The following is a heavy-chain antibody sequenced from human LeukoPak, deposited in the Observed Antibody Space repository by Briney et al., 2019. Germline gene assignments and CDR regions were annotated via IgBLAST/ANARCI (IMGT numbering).Heavy chain of an antibody. CDR3: ASPGENYYDSSGYHTFDY. D-gene: IGHD3-22*01. CDR1: GYTFTSYA. J-gene: IGHJ4*02. CDR2: INTNTGNP. Sequence: ASVTVSCKASGYTFTSYAMNWVRQAPGQGLEWMGWINTNTGNPTYAQGFTGRFVFSLDTSVSTAYLQISSLKAEDTAVYYCASPGENYYDSSGYHTFDYWGQGTLVTVSS. V-gene: IGHV7-4-1*02.